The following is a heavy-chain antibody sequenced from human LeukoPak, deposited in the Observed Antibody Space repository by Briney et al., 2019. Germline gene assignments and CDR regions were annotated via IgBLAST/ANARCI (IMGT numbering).Heavy chain of an antibody. D-gene: IGHD4-23*01. CDR3: ARGDYGGDY. Sequence: ASVKVSCKASGYTFSSYHIHWVRQAPGQGLEWMGIINPSGGSTSYAQKFQGRVTMTRDTSTSTVHVELSSLRSEDTAVYYCARGDYGGDYWGQGTLVTVSS. CDR1: GYTFSSYH. V-gene: IGHV1-46*01. CDR2: INPSGGST. J-gene: IGHJ4*02.